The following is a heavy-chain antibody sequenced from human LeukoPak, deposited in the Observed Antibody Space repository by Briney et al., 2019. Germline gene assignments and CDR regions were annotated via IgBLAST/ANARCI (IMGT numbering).Heavy chain of an antibody. D-gene: IGHD3-10*01. CDR1: GFKFRSYG. J-gene: IGHJ6*03. CDR3: ARDKGDSNDYYYYYMDV. CDR2: ISFDESNK. Sequence: GGSLRLSCAASGFKFRSYGMHWVRQAPGKGLEWVALISFDESNKYYLDSVKGRFTISRDNAKNSLYLQMNSLRAEDTALYYCARDKGDSNDYYYYYMDVWGKGTTVTVSS. V-gene: IGHV3-30*03.